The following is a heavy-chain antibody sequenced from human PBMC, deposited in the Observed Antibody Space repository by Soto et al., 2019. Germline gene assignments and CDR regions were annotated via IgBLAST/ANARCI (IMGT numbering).Heavy chain of an antibody. J-gene: IGHJ5*02. CDR2: ISSSGSTI. CDR3: ARGPGGIAAARTGCFACNWFDP. D-gene: IGHD6-13*01. Sequence: QVQLVESGGGLVKPGGSLRLSCAASGFTFSDYYMSWIRQAPGKGLEWVSYISSSGSTIYYADSVKGRFTISRDNAKNSLYLQMNSLRAEDTAVYYCARGPGGIAAARTGCFACNWFDPWGQGTLVTVSS. CDR1: GFTFSDYY. V-gene: IGHV3-11*01.